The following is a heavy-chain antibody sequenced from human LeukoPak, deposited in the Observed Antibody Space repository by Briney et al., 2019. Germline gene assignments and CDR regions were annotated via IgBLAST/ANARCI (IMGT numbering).Heavy chain of an antibody. V-gene: IGHV3-23*01. CDR1: GFTFSSYA. CDR3: AKYPGVVQAHYFDY. J-gene: IGHJ4*02. D-gene: IGHD2-2*01. Sequence: GGSLRLSCAASGFTFSSYAMNWVRQAPGKGLEWVSGTGSTGVSTFYADSVKGRFTVSRDNSKNTLSLQMNSLRAEDTAVYYCAKYPGVVQAHYFDYWGQGTLVTVSS. CDR2: TGSTGVST.